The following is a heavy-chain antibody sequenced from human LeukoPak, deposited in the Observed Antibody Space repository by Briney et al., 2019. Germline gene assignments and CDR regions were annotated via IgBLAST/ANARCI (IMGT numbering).Heavy chain of an antibody. J-gene: IGHJ4*02. Sequence: QAGGSLRLSCAASGFTFSSYAMSWVRQAPGKGLEWVSAISGSGGSTYYADSVKGRFTISRDNAKNSLYLQLNSLRAEDTAVYYCASGGYTYGPLGYWGQGTLVTVSS. V-gene: IGHV3-23*01. CDR3: ASGGYTYGPLGY. D-gene: IGHD5-18*01. CDR2: ISGSGGST. CDR1: GFTFSSYA.